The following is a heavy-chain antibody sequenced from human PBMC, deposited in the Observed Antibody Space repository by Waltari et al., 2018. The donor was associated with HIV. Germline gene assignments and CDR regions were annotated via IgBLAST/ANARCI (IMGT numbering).Heavy chain of an antibody. CDR3: ARDGWLRSAYGMDV. V-gene: IGHV3-48*01. Sequence: EVQLVESGGGLVQPGGSLRLSCATPGFTFSSFSMNWVRQAPGKGLEFISYISGSSSTIYYADSVKGRFTISRDNARNSLYLQMNSLRAEDTAVYYCARDGWLRSAYGMDVWGQGTTVTVS. CDR2: ISGSSSTI. J-gene: IGHJ6*02. D-gene: IGHD5-12*01. CDR1: GFTFSSFS.